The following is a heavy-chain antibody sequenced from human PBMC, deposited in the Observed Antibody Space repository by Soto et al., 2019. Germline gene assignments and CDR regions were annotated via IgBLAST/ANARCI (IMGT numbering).Heavy chain of an antibody. V-gene: IGHV4-30-4*01. CDR3: ARDRVLGSSPFDY. J-gene: IGHJ4*02. Sequence: QVQLQESGPGQVKPSQTLALTCTVSGGSISSGDCYWSWIRQPPGKGLEWIGYIDYSGSTYYNPSLKSRVTISVDTSKNQFSLKLSSVTAADTAVYYCARDRVLGSSPFDYWGQGTLVTVSS. CDR2: IDYSGST. D-gene: IGHD1-26*01. CDR1: GGSISSGDCY.